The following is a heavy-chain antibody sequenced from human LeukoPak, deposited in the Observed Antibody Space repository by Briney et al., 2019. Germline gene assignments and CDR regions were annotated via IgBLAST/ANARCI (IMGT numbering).Heavy chain of an antibody. V-gene: IGHV3-23*01. J-gene: IGHJ3*01. CDR2: ISGSGGST. Sequence: GGSLRLSRAASGFTFSSYAMSWVRQAPGKGPEWVSGISGSGGSTFYADSVKGRFTISRDNSKNTLYLQMNILRAEDTAVYYCAKHPDFWGGYYYAFDVWGQGTMVSVSS. CDR1: GFTFSSYA. CDR3: AKHPDFWGGYYYAFDV. D-gene: IGHD3-3*01.